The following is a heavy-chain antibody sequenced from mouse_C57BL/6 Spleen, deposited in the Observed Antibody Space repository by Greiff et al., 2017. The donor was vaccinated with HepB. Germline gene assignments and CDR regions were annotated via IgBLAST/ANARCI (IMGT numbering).Heavy chain of an antibody. CDR3: TRDYYGSSYGAFDV. J-gene: IGHJ1*03. D-gene: IGHD1-1*01. CDR1: GYTFTDYE. CDR2: IDPETGGT. Sequence: VKLQQSGAELVRPGASVTLSCKASGYTFTDYEMHWVKQTPVHGLEWIGAIDPETGGTAYNQKFKGKAILTADKSSSTAYMELRSLTSEDSAVYYCTRDYYGSSYGAFDVWGTGTTVTVSS. V-gene: IGHV1-15*01.